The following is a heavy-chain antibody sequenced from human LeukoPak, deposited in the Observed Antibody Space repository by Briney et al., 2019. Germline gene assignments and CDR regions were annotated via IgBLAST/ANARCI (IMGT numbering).Heavy chain of an antibody. D-gene: IGHD6-25*01. Sequence: GGSLRLSCAASGFTFRSHGMHWARQAPGKGLEWVAVIWYDGSNEEYADSLKGRFTISRDNSKNMVYLQMNSLRVEDTAVYYCARDISARYMDVWGKGTTVTVSS. CDR1: GFTFRSHG. CDR3: ARDISARYMDV. V-gene: IGHV3-33*01. CDR2: IWYDGSNE. J-gene: IGHJ6*04.